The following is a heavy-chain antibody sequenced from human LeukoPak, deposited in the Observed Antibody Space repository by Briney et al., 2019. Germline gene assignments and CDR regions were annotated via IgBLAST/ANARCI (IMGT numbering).Heavy chain of an antibody. V-gene: IGHV3-23*01. CDR2: ISGSGGKT. CDR1: GLTFSTYA. Sequence: GGSLRLSCTVSGLTFSTYAMTWVRQAPGKGLEWISTISGSGGKTFYADSVKGRFTVSRDNAKNTLYLRMNSLRAADTAVYFCAKDGYGSGYYYGMDVWGQGTTVTVSS. CDR3: AKDGYGSGYYYGMDV. J-gene: IGHJ6*02. D-gene: IGHD3-10*01.